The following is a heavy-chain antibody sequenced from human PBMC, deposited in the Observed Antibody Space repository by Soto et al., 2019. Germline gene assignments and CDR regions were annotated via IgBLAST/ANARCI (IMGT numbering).Heavy chain of an antibody. D-gene: IGHD6-6*01. CDR3: ARGRGVEARPLYDY. CDR1: GGSISSYY. V-gene: IGHV4-59*01. J-gene: IGHJ4*02. Sequence: SETLSLTCTVSGGSISSYYWSWIRQPPGKGLEWIGYIYYSGSTNYNPSLKSRVTISVDTSKNQFSLKLSSVTAADTAVYYCARGRGVEARPLYDYWGQGTLVTVSS. CDR2: IYYSGST.